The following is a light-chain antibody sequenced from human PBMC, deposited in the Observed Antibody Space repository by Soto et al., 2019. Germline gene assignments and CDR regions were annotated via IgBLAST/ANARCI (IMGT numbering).Light chain of an antibody. CDR2: SAS. CDR1: QTISNY. CDR3: QQSFSTPWT. J-gene: IGKJ1*01. V-gene: IGKV1-39*01. Sequence: DIQMTQSPSSLSASVGDRVTITCRASQTISNYFNWYQQKVVTAPKLLIYSASSLQSGVPSRFSGSGSGTDFTLAISSLQPEDFATYSCQQSFSTPWTFGQGTKVEMK.